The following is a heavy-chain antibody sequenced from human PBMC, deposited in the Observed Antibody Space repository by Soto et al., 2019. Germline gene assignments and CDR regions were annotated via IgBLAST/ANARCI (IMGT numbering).Heavy chain of an antibody. D-gene: IGHD6-13*01. Sequence: GGSLRLSCAASGFTFRSYWMHWVRPAPGEGLVWVTRMNGDGSITTYADSVKGRFTISRDNSKNTLYLQMNSLRAEDTAVYYCARGRSSWRGGKLNYFDYWGQGTLVTVSS. CDR1: GFTFRSYW. CDR2: MNGDGSIT. CDR3: ARGRSSWRGGKLNYFDY. J-gene: IGHJ4*02. V-gene: IGHV3-74*01.